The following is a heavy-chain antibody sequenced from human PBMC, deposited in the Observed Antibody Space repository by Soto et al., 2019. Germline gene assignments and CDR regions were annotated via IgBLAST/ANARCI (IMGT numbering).Heavy chain of an antibody. CDR1: GYTFTNYA. Sequence: QVQLVQSGAEVKKPGASVKVSCQASGYTFTNYAIHWVRQAPGQSLEWMGWLNADNGNTKYSQNFQGRVTITRDTSASTAYMELSSLRSEDTAVYYCARAAAAGTRNYYFGIDVWGHGTTVTVSS. J-gene: IGHJ6*02. D-gene: IGHD6-13*01. CDR3: ARAAAAGTRNYYFGIDV. CDR2: LNADNGNT. V-gene: IGHV1-3*01.